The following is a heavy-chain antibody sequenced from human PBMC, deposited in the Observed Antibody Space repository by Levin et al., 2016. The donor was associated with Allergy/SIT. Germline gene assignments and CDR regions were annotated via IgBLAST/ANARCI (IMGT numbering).Heavy chain of an antibody. Sequence: SETLSLTCAVSGYSISSGYHWAWIRQPPGKGLEWIAYISYSGSTNYSPSLKSRVAISVDTSKNQFSLKLTSVTAADTAVYYCASGRRRDGYTSRESGYYHNAIDVWGQGTTVTVSS. J-gene: IGHJ6*02. CDR2: ISYSGST. CDR1: GYSISSGYH. V-gene: IGHV4-61*01. CDR3: ASGRRRDGYTSRESGYYHNAIDV. D-gene: IGHD5-24*01.